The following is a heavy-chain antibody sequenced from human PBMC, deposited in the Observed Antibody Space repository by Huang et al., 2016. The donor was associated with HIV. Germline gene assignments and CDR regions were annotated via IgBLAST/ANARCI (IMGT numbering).Heavy chain of an antibody. CDR3: ARGGYYDSSGYDY. CDR1: GASISNRY. D-gene: IGHD3-22*01. Sequence: QVQLQESGPGLVKPWETLSLTCTVSGASISNRYWSWIRQPPGKGLEWIGSIHYSGNANYNPSLKSRVTMSVDTSKNQFSLKLTSMTAADTAVYYCARGGYYDSSGYDYWGQGTLVTVSS. V-gene: IGHV4-59*11. CDR2: IHYSGNA. J-gene: IGHJ4*02.